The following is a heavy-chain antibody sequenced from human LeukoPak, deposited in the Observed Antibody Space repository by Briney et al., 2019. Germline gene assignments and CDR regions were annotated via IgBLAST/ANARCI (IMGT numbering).Heavy chain of an antibody. Sequence: GASVKVSCKASGGTFSSYAISWVRQAPGQGLEGMGRIIPILGIANYAQKFQGRVTITADKSTSTAYMELSSLRSEDTAVYYCARDPQTIVVVPAAPPYYYYGMDVWGQGTTVTVSS. J-gene: IGHJ6*02. D-gene: IGHD2-2*01. V-gene: IGHV1-69*04. CDR1: GGTFSSYA. CDR2: IIPILGIA. CDR3: ARDPQTIVVVPAAPPYYYYGMDV.